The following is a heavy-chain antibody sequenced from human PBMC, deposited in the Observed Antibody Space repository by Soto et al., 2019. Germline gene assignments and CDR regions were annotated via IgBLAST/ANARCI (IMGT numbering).Heavy chain of an antibody. CDR3: AKDGKDFWSGYYYYYMDV. D-gene: IGHD3-3*01. Sequence: GGSLRLSCAASGFTFSSYAMSWVRQAPGKGLEWVSAISGSGGSTYYADSVKGRFTISRDNSKNTLYLQMNSLRAEDTAVYYCAKDGKDFWSGYYYYYMDVWGKGTTVTVSS. CDR1: GFTFSSYA. J-gene: IGHJ6*03. CDR2: ISGSGGST. V-gene: IGHV3-23*01.